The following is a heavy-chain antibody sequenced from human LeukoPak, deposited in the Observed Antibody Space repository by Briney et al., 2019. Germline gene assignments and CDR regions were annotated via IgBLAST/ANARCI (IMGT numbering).Heavy chain of an antibody. D-gene: IGHD5-24*01. Sequence: SETLSLTCTVSGGSISSSGHYWGWIRQPPGKGLEWIGSLHYSGSTYHNPSLKSRITISADTSNNQFSLKLSSVAAADTAVYYCARHRDSYNRPLDYWGQGTLVTVSS. CDR1: GGSISSSGHY. CDR2: LHYSGST. CDR3: ARHRDSYNRPLDY. J-gene: IGHJ4*02. V-gene: IGHV4-39*01.